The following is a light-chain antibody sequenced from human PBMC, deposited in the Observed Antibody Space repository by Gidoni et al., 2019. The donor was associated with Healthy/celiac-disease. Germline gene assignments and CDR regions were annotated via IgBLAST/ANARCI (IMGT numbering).Light chain of an antibody. CDR3: QQYDNHPLT. V-gene: IGKV1-33*01. J-gene: IGKJ4*02. CDR1: QDISNY. Sequence: IRIPQSPSSLSASTGDRVTITCRASQDISNYLAWYQQKPGKAPKLLIYDASNLERGVPSRFSGSGSGTDFTFTISSLQPEDIATYYCQQYDNHPLTFGGGTKVEIK. CDR2: DAS.